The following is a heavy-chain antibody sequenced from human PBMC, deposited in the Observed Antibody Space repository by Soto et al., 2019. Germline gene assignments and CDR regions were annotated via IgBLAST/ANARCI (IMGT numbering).Heavy chain of an antibody. CDR2: IWYDGSNK. V-gene: IGHV3-33*01. J-gene: IGHJ4*02. CDR1: GFTFSSYG. Sequence: PGGSLRLSCAASGFTFSSYGMHWVRQAPGKGLEWVAVIWYDGSNKYYADSVKGRFTISRDNSKNTLYLQMNSLRAEDTAVYYCARAGSVVATNYFDYWGQGTLVTVSS. D-gene: IGHD5-12*01. CDR3: ARAGSVVATNYFDY.